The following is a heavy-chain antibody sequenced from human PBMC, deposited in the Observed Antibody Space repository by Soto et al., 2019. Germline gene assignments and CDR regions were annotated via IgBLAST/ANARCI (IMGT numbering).Heavy chain of an antibody. CDR1: GGTFSTYT. Sequence: QVQLVQSGAEVKKPGSSVKVSCKVSGGTFSTYTITWVRQAPGQGLEWMGRIIPIIGIINYAQKFQGRVTITADKFTGTAYMELTRLRSDDTAVYYCAGDPDSHYNDSHASSYPWGLGTLVTVSS. J-gene: IGHJ5*02. CDR3: AGDPDSHYNDSHASSYP. D-gene: IGHD3-22*01. CDR2: IIPIIGII. V-gene: IGHV1-69*08.